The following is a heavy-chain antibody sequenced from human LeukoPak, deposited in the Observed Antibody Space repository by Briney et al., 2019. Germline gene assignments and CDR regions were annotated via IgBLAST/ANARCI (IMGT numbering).Heavy chain of an antibody. CDR3: ARLTMVRGVIIVRGWIAP. D-gene: IGHD3-10*01. CDR1: GVSLSSYY. V-gene: IGHV4-59*01. J-gene: IGHJ5*02. Sequence: KPSETLSLTRTVSGVSLSSYYWSWIGQPPGKGREWIGYIYYSGSTNYNPSLKSRVTISVDTSKNPFSLKLSSVTAADTAVYYCARLTMVRGVIIVRGWIAPWGQGTLVTVSS. CDR2: IYYSGST.